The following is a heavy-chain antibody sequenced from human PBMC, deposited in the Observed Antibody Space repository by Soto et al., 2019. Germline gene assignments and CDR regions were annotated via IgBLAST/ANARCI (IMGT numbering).Heavy chain of an antibody. Sequence: GGSLRLSCAASGFTFDDYAMHWVRQAPGKGLEWVSGISWNSGSIGYADSVKGRFTISRDNAKNSLYLQMNSLRAEDTALYYCAKGNFYDSSGQVDYWGQGTLVTVSS. CDR2: ISWNSGSI. CDR1: GFTFDDYA. D-gene: IGHD3-22*01. CDR3: AKGNFYDSSGQVDY. J-gene: IGHJ4*02. V-gene: IGHV3-9*01.